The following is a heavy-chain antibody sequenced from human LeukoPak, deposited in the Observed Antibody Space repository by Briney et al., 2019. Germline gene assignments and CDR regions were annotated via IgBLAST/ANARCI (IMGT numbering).Heavy chain of an antibody. D-gene: IGHD3-16*01. CDR2: IYSGGST. CDR3: SRDSKVRGAPSLDY. J-gene: IGHJ4*02. CDR1: GFTVSSNY. V-gene: IGHV3-66*01. Sequence: PGGSLILSCAASGFTVSSNYMSWVLQVPAKGLEWGSVIYSGGSTYYADSVEGRLTISRDNSKNTLYLQMNGLRAEDTAVYYCSRDSKVRGAPSLDYWGQGTLVTVSS.